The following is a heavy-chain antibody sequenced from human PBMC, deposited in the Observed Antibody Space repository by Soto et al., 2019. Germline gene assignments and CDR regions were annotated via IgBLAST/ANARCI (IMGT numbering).Heavy chain of an antibody. J-gene: IGHJ6*03. CDR2: IDWDDDK. CDR1: GFSLSKSGKC. V-gene: IGHV2-70*11. Sequence: SRPKPVNTRQAHTRTCTFSGFSLSKSGKCVSWIRQPPGKALEWLARIDWDDDKYYSTSLKTRLTISKDTSKNRVVLTMTNMDPVDTATYYCARGAHFDYYMDVWGKGTTVTVSS. D-gene: IGHD3-3*02. CDR3: ARGAHFDYYMDV.